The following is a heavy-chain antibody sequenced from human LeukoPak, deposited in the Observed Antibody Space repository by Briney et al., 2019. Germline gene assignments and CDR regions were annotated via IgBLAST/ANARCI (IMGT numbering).Heavy chain of an antibody. V-gene: IGHV4-4*07. CDR3: ARTTEGYCSSASCFGFSYSYYMDV. CDR2: IYPSGNT. D-gene: IGHD2-2*01. J-gene: IGHJ6*03. CDR1: RGSTSTYY. Sequence: PSETLSLTCTVSRGSTSTYYWSWIRQPAGKGLEWIGRIYPSGNTNFNPSLKSRVTISVDTSKNQFSLKLSSVIAADTAVYYCARTTEGYCSSASCFGFSYSYYMDVWGKGTTVTISS.